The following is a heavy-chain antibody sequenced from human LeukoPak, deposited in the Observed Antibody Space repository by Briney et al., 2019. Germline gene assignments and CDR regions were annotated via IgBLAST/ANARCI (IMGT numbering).Heavy chain of an antibody. CDR1: GYTFSIYD. V-gene: IGHV1-8*03. CDR3: AKGPNSGGWYEGVFHY. Sequence: ASVKVSCKAFGYTFSIYDINWVRQATGQGLEWMGWMNPNSGKTGYPQKSQGRVTNTGNTSISTAYMELSSLTSEDTAVYYCAKGPNSGGWYEGVFHYWGQGTLVTVSS. CDR2: MNPNSGKT. D-gene: IGHD6-19*01. J-gene: IGHJ4*02.